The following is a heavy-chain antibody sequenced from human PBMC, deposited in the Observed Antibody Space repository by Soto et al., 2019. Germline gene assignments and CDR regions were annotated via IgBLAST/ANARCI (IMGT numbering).Heavy chain of an antibody. D-gene: IGHD3-10*01. J-gene: IGHJ6*02. CDR2: ISYDGSNK. CDR1: GFTFSSYA. CDR3: AREELLWFGESYYYGMDV. Sequence: GRSLRLSCAASGFTFSSYAMHWVRQAPGKGLEWVAVISYDGSNKYYADSVKGRFTISRDNSKNTLYLQMNSLRAEDTAVYYCAREELLWFGESYYYGMDVWGQGTTVTVSS. V-gene: IGHV3-30-3*01.